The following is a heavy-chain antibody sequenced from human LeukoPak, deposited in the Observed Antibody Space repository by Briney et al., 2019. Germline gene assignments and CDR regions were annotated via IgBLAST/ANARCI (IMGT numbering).Heavy chain of an antibody. V-gene: IGHV4-59*08. D-gene: IGHD2-2*01. J-gene: IGHJ4*02. CDR3: ARHPISSSALDY. CDR2: IYYSGST. CDR1: GGSISSYY. Sequence: SETLSLTCTVSGGSISSYYWSWIRQPPGKGLEWIGYIYYSGSTNYNPSLKSRVTISVDTSKNQFSLKLSSVTAADTAVYYCARHPISSSALDYWGQGTLVTVSS.